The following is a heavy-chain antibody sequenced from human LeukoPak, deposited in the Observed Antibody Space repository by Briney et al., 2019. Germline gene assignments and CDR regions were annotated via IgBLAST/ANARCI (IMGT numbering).Heavy chain of an antibody. V-gene: IGHV1-18*01. J-gene: IGHJ3*02. Sequence: ASVKVSCKASGYTFTSYGIGGGRQAPGQGGEWRGWISAYNGKTKYAKKLQGRVTITTDTSTSTAYMELRSLRSDDTAVYNCARDHPFKTGTTGPDAFDIWGQGTMVTVSS. CDR1: GYTFTSYG. CDR2: ISAYNGKT. D-gene: IGHD1-1*01. CDR3: ARDHPFKTGTTGPDAFDI.